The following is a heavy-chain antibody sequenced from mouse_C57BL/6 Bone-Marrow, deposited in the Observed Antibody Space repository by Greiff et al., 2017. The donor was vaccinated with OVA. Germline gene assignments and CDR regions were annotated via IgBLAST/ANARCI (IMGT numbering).Heavy chain of an antibody. CDR3: ESPYYYGSTWFAY. D-gene: IGHD1-1*01. CDR2: INPDSSTI. CDR1: GVDFSRYW. Sequence: ATGGVDFSRYWMSWVRRAPGKGLEWIGHINPDSSTITYAPSLQDKFIISRDNAKNTLYLQMSKVRSEDTALYYCESPYYYGSTWFAYWGQGTLVTVSA. V-gene: IGHV4-1*01. J-gene: IGHJ3*01.